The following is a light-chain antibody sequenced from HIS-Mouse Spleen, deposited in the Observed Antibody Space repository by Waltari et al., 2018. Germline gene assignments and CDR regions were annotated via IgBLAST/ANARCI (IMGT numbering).Light chain of an antibody. Sequence: QSVLTQPPSASGTPGQRVTISCSGSSSNIGSNYVYWYQQLPGTAPKLPSNRNNQRPSGVPDRFSGSKSGTSASLAISGLRSEDEADYYCAAWDDSLSGPGVFGGGTKLTVL. V-gene: IGLV1-47*01. CDR3: AAWDDSLSGPGV. CDR1: SSNIGSNY. CDR2: RNN. J-gene: IGLJ2*01.